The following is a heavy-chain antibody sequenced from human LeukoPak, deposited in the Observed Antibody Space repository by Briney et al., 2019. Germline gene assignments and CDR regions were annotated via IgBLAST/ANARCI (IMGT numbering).Heavy chain of an antibody. J-gene: IGHJ6*03. Sequence: PSETLSLTCTVSGGSISSYYWSWIRQPPATGLELMGNIYYSGSTNYNPSLKSRLTISVETSKHQFSLKLSSVTGADTAAYYCARDYSGSYYYYYMDVWGKGTTVTVSS. V-gene: IGHV4-59*01. CDR3: ARDYSGSYYYYYMDV. CDR2: IYYSGST. D-gene: IGHD1-26*01. CDR1: GGSISSYY.